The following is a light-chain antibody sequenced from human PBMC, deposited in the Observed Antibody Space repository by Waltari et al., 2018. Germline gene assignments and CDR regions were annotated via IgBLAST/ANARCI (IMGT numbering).Light chain of an antibody. V-gene: IGKV1-33*01. J-gene: IGKJ4*01. CDR3: QQYDNLPPEFT. CDR1: HDIDNF. Sequence: DIQMTQSPSSLSASVGDRVTITCQASHDIDNFLNWYQQKPGKPPQLLIYDASTLETGVPPRFSGSGSGTQFTLTISSLQPEDIASYYCQQYDNLPPEFTFGGGTKVQI. CDR2: DAS.